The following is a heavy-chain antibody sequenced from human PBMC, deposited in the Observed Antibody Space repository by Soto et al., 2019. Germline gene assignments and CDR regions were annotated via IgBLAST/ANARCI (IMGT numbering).Heavy chain of an antibody. D-gene: IGHD7-27*01. J-gene: IGHJ6*02. CDR2: ISTYNGNT. CDR3: ARGLGTNGLDV. CDR1: GYKFTTYG. Sequence: QVQLLQSGAEVKKPGASVKVSCKASGYKFTTYGITWVRQAPGQGLEWLGGISTYNGNTDYAQNLQDIVTVTTETSTSTAYLEVRSLTSDDTAVYFCARGLGTNGLDVWGQGATVTVSS. V-gene: IGHV1-18*04.